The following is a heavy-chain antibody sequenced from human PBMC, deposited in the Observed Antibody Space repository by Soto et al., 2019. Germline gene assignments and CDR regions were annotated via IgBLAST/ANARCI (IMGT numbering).Heavy chain of an antibody. CDR1: GGSISSYY. D-gene: IGHD1-1*01. J-gene: IGHJ4*02. CDR3: ARRYGYSFDY. Sequence: QVQLQEAGPGLVKPSETLSLTCTVSGGSISSYYWSWIRQPPGKGLEWIGYIYYSGSTNYNPSLKSRVTISVDTSKPQFSLNLSSMTAADTAVYYCARRYGYSFDYWGQGTLVTVSS. CDR2: IYYSGST. V-gene: IGHV4-59*08.